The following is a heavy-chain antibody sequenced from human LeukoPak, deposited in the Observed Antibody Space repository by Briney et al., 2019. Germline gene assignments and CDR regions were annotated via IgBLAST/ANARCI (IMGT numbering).Heavy chain of an antibody. J-gene: IGHJ4*02. V-gene: IGHV4-34*01. CDR2: INHSGKT. CDR1: GGSFSGYD. CDR3: ARGPVSLGYCSSTSCTYGPPFDY. D-gene: IGHD2-2*01. Sequence: SETLSLTCAVYGGSFSGYDWSWVRQSPGKGLEWIGEINHSGKTNYNPSLKSRITISVDTSKNQFSLKLSSVTAADTAVYYCARGPVSLGYCSSTSCTYGPPFDYWGQGTLVTVSS.